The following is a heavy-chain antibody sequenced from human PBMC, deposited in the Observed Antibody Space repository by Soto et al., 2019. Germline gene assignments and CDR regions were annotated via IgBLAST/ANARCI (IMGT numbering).Heavy chain of an antibody. CDR2: IYYSGST. J-gene: IGHJ4*02. V-gene: IGHV4-39*01. CDR1: GGKSISSSYY. Sequence: SEPKSHTSTVSGGKSISSSYYWSWIRQPPGKGLEWIGSIYYSGSTYYNPSLKSRVTISVDTSKNQFSLKLSSVTAADTAVYYCARHYALSFFDYWGQGTLVTVSS. D-gene: IGHD4-17*01. CDR3: ARHYALSFFDY.